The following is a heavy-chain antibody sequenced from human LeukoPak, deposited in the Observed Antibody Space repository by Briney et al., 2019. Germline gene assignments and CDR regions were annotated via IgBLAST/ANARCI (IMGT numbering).Heavy chain of an antibody. CDR3: ARQQLVPYNWFDP. V-gene: IGHV4-61*02. J-gene: IGHJ5*02. D-gene: IGHD6-13*01. Sequence: SQTLSPTCTVSGGSISSGSYYWSWIRQPAGKGLEWIGRIYTSGSTNYNPSLKSRVTISVDTSKNQFSLKLSSVTAADTAVYYCARQQLVPYNWFDPWGQGTLVTVSS. CDR2: IYTSGST. CDR1: GGSISSGSYY.